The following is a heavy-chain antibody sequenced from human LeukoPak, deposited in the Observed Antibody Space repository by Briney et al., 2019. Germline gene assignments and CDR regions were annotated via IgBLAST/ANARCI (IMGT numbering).Heavy chain of an antibody. CDR2: IYPGDSNT. Sequence: GESLKISCQGSGYSFTSYWIGWVRQTPGKGLEWMGSIYPGDSNTKYNPSFQGQVIISADKSISTAYLQWSSLKPSDTAMYYCARRRRDGYIDYWGQGALLTVSS. V-gene: IGHV5-51*01. J-gene: IGHJ4*02. CDR1: GYSFTSYW. D-gene: IGHD5-24*01. CDR3: ARRRRDGYIDY.